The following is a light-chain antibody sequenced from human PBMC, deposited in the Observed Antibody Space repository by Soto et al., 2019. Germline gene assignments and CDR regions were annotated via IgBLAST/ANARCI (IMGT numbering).Light chain of an antibody. CDR1: KDISND. CDR2: DAS. CDR3: QQYDNLSIT. J-gene: IGKJ5*01. V-gene: IGKV1-33*01. Sequence: DIQMTQSPSSLSASVGDRVTITCQASKDISNDLTWYQQKPGKAPKLLIYDASNVETGVPSRFSGSGSGTDFTVAISSQQPEDSATYYCQQYDNLSITFGQGTRLEIK.